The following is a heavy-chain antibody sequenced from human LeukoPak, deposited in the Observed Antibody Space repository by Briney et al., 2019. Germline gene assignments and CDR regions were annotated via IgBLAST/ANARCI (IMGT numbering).Heavy chain of an antibody. Sequence: GGSLRLSCAASGFTFSSSWISWVRQAPGKGREGVAHIKQDGSEKFYVDSVKGRFTISRDNAKNSLYLQMNSLRAEDTAVYYYARSGYSGYDLEIYFDYWGQGTLVTVSS. J-gene: IGHJ4*02. CDR3: ARSGYSGYDLEIYFDY. V-gene: IGHV3-7*01. CDR2: IKQDGSEK. D-gene: IGHD5-12*01. CDR1: GFTFSSSW.